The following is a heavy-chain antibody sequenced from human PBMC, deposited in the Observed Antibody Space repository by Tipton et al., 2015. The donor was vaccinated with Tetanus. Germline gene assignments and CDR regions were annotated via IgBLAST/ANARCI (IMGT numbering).Heavy chain of an antibody. J-gene: IGHJ6*02. D-gene: IGHD6-25*01. CDR2: ISAYNGKT. CDR3: ARVQEQRIYYYGMDV. V-gene: IGHV1-18*01. Sequence: QLVQSGAEVKEPGASVKVSCKASGYNFVNFGISWVRQAPGQGLEWMGWISAYNGKTMYAQRLQGRVTMTTDRSASTAYMDLRRLRSDDTAVYYCARVQEQRIYYYGMDVWGQGTTVTVSS. CDR1: GYNFVNFG.